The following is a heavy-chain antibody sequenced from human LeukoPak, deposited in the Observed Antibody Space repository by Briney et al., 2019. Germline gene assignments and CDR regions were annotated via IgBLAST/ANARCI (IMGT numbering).Heavy chain of an antibody. CDR3: AKQYIVTTWYWFGS. CDR1: GFTFSSFA. J-gene: IGHJ5*01. CDR2: ISPGGEET. Sequence: GGSLRLCCSASGFTFSSFAMNWVRQASGKGLEWVSSISPGGEETYYADSVEGRFTISRDNSKNTLSLQMNSLRAEDTAVYYCAKQYIVTTWYWFGSWGQGTLVTVSS. D-gene: IGHD4-17*01. V-gene: IGHV3-23*01.